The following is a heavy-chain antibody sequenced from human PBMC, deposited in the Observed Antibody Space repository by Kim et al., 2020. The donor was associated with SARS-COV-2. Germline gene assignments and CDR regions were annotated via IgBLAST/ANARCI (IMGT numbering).Heavy chain of an antibody. CDR1: GFTFSIYW. CDR2: IKQDGSDK. CDR3: ATTLRGGSGPK. D-gene: IGHD3-10*01. Sequence: GGSLRLSCAASGFTFSIYWMAWVRQAPGTGLEWVANIKQDGSDKFYVDSVKGRFTISRDNARNSLFLQMNSLRAEDTAVYYCATTLRGGSGPKWGQGALV. J-gene: IGHJ4*02. V-gene: IGHV3-7*03.